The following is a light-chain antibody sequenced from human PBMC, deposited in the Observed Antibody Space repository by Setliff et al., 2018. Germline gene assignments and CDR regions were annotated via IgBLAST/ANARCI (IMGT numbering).Light chain of an antibody. V-gene: IGLV2-14*01. CDR2: DVS. CDR1: SSDVGGYNY. CDR3: AAWDDSLNGWV. Sequence: QSALTQPASVSGSPGQSITISCTGTSSDVGGYNYVSWYQQYPGKAPKLIIYDVSKRPSGLSNRFSGSKSGNTASLTISGLQAEDEADYYCAAWDDSLNGWVFGGGTKVTVL. J-gene: IGLJ3*02.